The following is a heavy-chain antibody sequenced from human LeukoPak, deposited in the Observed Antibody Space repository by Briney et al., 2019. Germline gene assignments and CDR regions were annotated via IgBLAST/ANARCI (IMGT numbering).Heavy chain of an antibody. J-gene: IGHJ4*02. CDR3: ARGGLSSGWYG. Sequence: SETLSLTCTVSGFSISSYYWSWIRQPPGKGLEWIGYSYYSGSTNYNSSLKSRVTISLVTSKNQFPLKLNSVTAADAAVYYCARGGLSSGWYGWGQGTLVTVSS. CDR2: SYYSGST. D-gene: IGHD6-19*01. V-gene: IGHV4-59*01. CDR1: GFSISSYY.